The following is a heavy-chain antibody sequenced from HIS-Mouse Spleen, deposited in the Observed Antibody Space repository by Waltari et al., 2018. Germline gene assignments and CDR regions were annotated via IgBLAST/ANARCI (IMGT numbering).Heavy chain of an antibody. D-gene: IGHD3-22*01. J-gene: IGHJ4*02. CDR1: GFTFSNAC. V-gene: IGHV3-15*01. CDR3: TPDPYDSSGYYYV. Sequence: LQLVESGGGLVKPGGSLRLSCASSGFTFSNACMSWVRPAPGKGLEWVGRIKSKTDGGTTDYAAPVKGRFTISRNDSKNTLYLQMNSLKTEDTAVYYCTPDPYDSSGYYYVWGQGTLVTVSS. CDR2: IKSKTDGGTT.